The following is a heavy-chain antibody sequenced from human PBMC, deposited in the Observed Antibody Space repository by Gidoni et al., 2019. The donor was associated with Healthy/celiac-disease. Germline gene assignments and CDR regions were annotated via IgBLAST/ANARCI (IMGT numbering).Heavy chain of an antibody. D-gene: IGHD2-2*01. CDR2: VDPEDGET. Sequence: ELQLVPSGAEVKKPGATVKISCKVSGYTFTDYYMHWVQQAPGKGLEWMGLVDPEDGETIYAEKFQGRVTITADTSTDTAYMELSSLRSEDTAVYYCATDRGCSSTSCPMGFDPWGQGTLVTVSS. J-gene: IGHJ5*02. V-gene: IGHV1-69-2*01. CDR1: GYTFTDYY. CDR3: ATDRGCSSTSCPMGFDP.